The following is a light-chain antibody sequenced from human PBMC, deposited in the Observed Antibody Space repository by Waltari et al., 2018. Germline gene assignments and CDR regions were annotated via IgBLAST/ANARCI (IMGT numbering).Light chain of an antibody. CDR1: GSDIGSYNR. CDR2: EVN. CDR3: SSYTSDTTQV. J-gene: IGLJ1*01. Sequence: QSALTQPPSVSGSPGQSVTISCSGTGSDIGSYNRVSWYQQPPGTAPRLMIFEVNNRPSGGPDRFSGSKSGNTAARTISGLQAEDEADCYCSSYTSDTTQVFGTGTKVTVL. V-gene: IGLV2-18*02.